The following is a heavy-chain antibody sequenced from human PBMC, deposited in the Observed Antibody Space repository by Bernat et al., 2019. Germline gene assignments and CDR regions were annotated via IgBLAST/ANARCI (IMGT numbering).Heavy chain of an antibody. Sequence: QLQLQESGPGLVKLSETLSLTCTVSGGSISSSSYYWGWIRQPPGKGLEGIGSIYYSGSTYYKLSLKSRDTISVDTSKNQFSLKLSSVTAADTAVYYCARLPIVGAAHPWGYYYYSMDVWGQGTTVTVSS. V-gene: IGHV4-39*01. D-gene: IGHD1-26*01. CDR3: ARLPIVGAAHPWGYYYYSMDV. CDR1: GGSISSSSYY. J-gene: IGHJ6*02. CDR2: IYYSGST.